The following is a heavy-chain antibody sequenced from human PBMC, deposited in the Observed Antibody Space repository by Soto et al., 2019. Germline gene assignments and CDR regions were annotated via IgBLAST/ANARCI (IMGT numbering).Heavy chain of an antibody. J-gene: IGHJ4*02. CDR1: GGSISSGGYY. Sequence: LSLTCTVSGGSISSGGYYWSWIRQHPGKGLEWIGYIYYSGSTYYNPSLKSRVTISVDTSKNQFSLKLSSVTAADTAVYYCARCPHYYDSSGYYHFDYWGQGTLVTVSS. V-gene: IGHV4-31*03. CDR2: IYYSGST. CDR3: ARCPHYYDSSGYYHFDY. D-gene: IGHD3-22*01.